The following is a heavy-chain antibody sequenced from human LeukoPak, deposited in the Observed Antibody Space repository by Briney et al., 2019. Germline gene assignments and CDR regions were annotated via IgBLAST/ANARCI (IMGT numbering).Heavy chain of an antibody. V-gene: IGHV4-61*02. Sequence: MASETLSLTCTVSGGSISSGSHYWSWIRQPAGKGLEWIGRIYTSGSTNYNPSLKSRVTISVDTSKNQFSLKLSSVTAADTAVYYCARAEWLYSSSFDYWGQGTLVTVSS. J-gene: IGHJ4*02. CDR1: GGSISSGSHY. D-gene: IGHD6-6*01. CDR2: IYTSGST. CDR3: ARAEWLYSSSFDY.